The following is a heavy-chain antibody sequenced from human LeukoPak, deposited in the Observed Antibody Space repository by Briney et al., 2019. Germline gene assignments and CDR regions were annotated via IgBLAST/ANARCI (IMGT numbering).Heavy chain of an antibody. CDR3: AKGKDLFDY. CDR2: IKEDGTET. V-gene: IGHV3-7*03. CDR1: GFMFSSNW. J-gene: IGHJ4*02. Sequence: GGSLRLSCAASGFMFSSNWMSWVRLAPGKGLEWVANIKEDGTETYYVDSVKGRFTISRDNAKNSLYLQMNSLRVEDTAVYYCAKGKDLFDYWGQGTLVTVSS.